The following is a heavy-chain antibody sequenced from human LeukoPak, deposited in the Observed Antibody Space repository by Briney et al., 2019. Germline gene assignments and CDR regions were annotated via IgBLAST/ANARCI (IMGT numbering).Heavy chain of an antibody. CDR1: GYSISSGYY. CDR2: IYHSGST. Sequence: SETLSLTCTVSGYSISSGYYWGWIRQPPGKGLEWIGSIYHSGSTYYNPSLKSRVTISVDTSKNQFSLKLSSVTAADTAVYYCARSRGAHGYGDYGDDYWGQGTLVTVSS. CDR3: ARSRGAHGYGDYGDDY. J-gene: IGHJ4*02. D-gene: IGHD4-17*01. V-gene: IGHV4-38-2*02.